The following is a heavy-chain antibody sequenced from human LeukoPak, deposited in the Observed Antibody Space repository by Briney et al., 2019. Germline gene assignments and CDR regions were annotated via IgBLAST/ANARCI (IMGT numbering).Heavy chain of an antibody. J-gene: IGHJ4*02. D-gene: IGHD3-10*01. CDR3: ATDDRMVRGFHY. CDR1: GYTLTELS. Sequence: PSVKVSCKVSGYTLTELSMHWVRQAPGKGLEWMGGFYPEDGETIYAQKFQGRVTMTEDTSTDTAYMELSSLRSEDTAVYYCATDDRMVRGFHYWGQGTLVTVSS. V-gene: IGHV1-24*01. CDR2: FYPEDGET.